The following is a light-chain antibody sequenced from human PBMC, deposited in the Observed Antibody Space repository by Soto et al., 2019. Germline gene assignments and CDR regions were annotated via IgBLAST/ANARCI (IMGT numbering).Light chain of an antibody. CDR1: SSNIGAGHD. J-gene: IGLJ2*01. CDR3: QSYDSSLSGSRVV. CDR2: GNS. V-gene: IGLV1-40*01. Sequence: QSVLTQPPSVSGAPGQRVTISCTGSSSNIGAGHDVHWYQQLPGTAPKLLIYGNSNRPSGVPDRFSGSKSGTSASLAITGLQAEDEADYYCQSYDSSLSGSRVVFGGGTKLTVL.